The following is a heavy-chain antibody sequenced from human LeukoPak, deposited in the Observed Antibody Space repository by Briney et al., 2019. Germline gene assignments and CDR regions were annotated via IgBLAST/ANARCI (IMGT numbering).Heavy chain of an antibody. CDR3: ASSEWELPFDY. Sequence: GGSLRLSCAASGFTFNNYWMTWVRQAPGKGLQWVANIRQDGSEKHYVDSVKGRFTVSRDNAKNSLYLQMNSLRAEDTAVYYCASSEWELPFDYWGQGTLVTVSS. D-gene: IGHD1-26*01. CDR2: IRQDGSEK. V-gene: IGHV3-7*03. CDR1: GFTFNNYW. J-gene: IGHJ4*02.